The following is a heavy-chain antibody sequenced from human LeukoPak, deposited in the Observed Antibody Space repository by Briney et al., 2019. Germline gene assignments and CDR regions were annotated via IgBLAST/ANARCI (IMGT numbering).Heavy chain of an antibody. D-gene: IGHD3-22*01. CDR3: ARRNPYYDSSGYYLADAFDI. Sequence: SETLSLTCTVSGGSISSSSYYWGWIRQPPGKGLEWIGSIYYSGSTYYNPSLKSRVTISVDPSKNQFSLKLSSVTAADTAVYYCARRNPYYDSSGYYLADAFDIWGQGTMVTVSS. CDR2: IYYSGST. CDR1: GGSISSSSYY. J-gene: IGHJ3*02. V-gene: IGHV4-39*01.